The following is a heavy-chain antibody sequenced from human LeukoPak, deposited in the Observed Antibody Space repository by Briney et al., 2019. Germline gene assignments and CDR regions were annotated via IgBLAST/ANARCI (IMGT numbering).Heavy chain of an antibody. J-gene: IGHJ4*02. CDR3: ARHDDGSGSYLARYFDY. CDR1: GGSISSYY. V-gene: IGHV4-59*08. D-gene: IGHD3-10*01. CDR2: IYYSGST. Sequence: PSETLSLTCTVSGGSISSYYWSWIRQPPGKGLEWIGYIYYSGSTNYNPSLQSRVTISVDTSKNQFSLRLSSVTAADTAVYYCARHDDGSGSYLARYFDYWGQGTLVTVSS.